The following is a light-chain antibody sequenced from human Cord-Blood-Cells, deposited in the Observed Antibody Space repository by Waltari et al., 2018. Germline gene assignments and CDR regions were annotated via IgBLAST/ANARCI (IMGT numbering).Light chain of an antibody. J-gene: IGLJ3*02. Sequence: QSALTQPRSVSGSPGQSVTIPCTGTSSDVGGYNYVSWYQQHPGKAPKLMIYDVIKRPSGVPDCFSGSKSGNAASLTISGLQAEDEADYYCCSYAGSYTLVFGGGTKLTVL. CDR2: DVI. CDR3: CSYAGSYTLV. CDR1: SSDVGGYNY. V-gene: IGLV2-11*01.